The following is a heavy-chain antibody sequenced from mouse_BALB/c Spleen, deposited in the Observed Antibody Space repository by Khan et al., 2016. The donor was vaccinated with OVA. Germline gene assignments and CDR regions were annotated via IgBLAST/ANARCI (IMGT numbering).Heavy chain of an antibody. V-gene: IGHV1-4*01. CDR2: IIPSTDYT. D-gene: IGHD2-14*01. CDR1: GYTFTTYT. CDR3: TREGAYYRSDGWFAY. J-gene: IGHJ3*01. Sequence: QVRLQQSGAELARPGASVKMSCKASGYTFTTYTIHWVKQRPGQGLEWIGYIIPSTDYTNYNQKFKDKATLTADKSSTTAYMQLRSLTSEDSAVYHCTREGAYYRSDGWFAYWGQGTLVTVSA.